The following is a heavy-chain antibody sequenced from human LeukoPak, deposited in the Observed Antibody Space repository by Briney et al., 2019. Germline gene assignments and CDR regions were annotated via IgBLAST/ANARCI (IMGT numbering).Heavy chain of an antibody. CDR3: ARGAIAAAGTEWFDP. CDR2: INHSGST. D-gene: IGHD6-13*01. Sequence: SETLSLTCAVYGGSFSGYYWSWIRQPPGKGLEWIGEINHSGSTNYNPSLKSRVTISEDTSKNQFSLKLSSVTAADTAVYYCARGAIAAAGTEWFDPWGQGTLVTVSS. CDR1: GGSFSGYY. J-gene: IGHJ5*02. V-gene: IGHV4-34*01.